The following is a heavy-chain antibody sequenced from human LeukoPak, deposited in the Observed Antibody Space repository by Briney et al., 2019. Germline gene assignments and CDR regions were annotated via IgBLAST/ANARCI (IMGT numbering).Heavy chain of an antibody. V-gene: IGHV1-69*04. CDR1: GYTFTGYY. CDR2: IIPILGIA. CDR3: ARAGYCSSTSCKRPFDY. J-gene: IGHJ4*02. Sequence: SVNVSCKASGYTFTGYYMHWVRQAPGQGLEWMGRIIPILGIANYAQKFQGRVTITADKSTSTAYMELSSLRSEDTAVYYCARAGYCSSTSCKRPFDYWGQGTLVTVSS. D-gene: IGHD2-2*01.